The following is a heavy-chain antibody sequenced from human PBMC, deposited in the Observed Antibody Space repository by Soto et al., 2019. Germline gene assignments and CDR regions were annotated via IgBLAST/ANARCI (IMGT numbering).Heavy chain of an antibody. CDR2: ISTTSSSI. D-gene: IGHD3-3*01. J-gene: IGHJ4*02. Sequence: PGGSLRLSCAASGFTFSSYSMNWVRQAPGKGLEWISYISTTSSSIYYADSVKGRFTISRDNAKNSLFLQMNSLRDEDTAVYECARKGVAFEYWGQGALVTLAS. CDR1: GFTFSSYS. CDR3: ARKGVAFEY. V-gene: IGHV3-48*02.